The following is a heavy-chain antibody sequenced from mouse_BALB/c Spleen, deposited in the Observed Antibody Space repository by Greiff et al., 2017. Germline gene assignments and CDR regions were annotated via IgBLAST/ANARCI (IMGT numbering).Heavy chain of an antibody. CDR2: IYPYNGGT. J-gene: IGHJ4*01. CDR1: GYTFTDYN. Sequence: VQLQQSGPELVKPGASVKISCKASGYTFTDYNMHWVKQSHGKSLGWIGYIYPYNGGTGYNQKFKSKATLTVDNSSSTAYMELRSLTSEDSAVYYCARGASDAMDYWGQGTSVTVSS. V-gene: IGHV1S29*02. CDR3: ARGASDAMDY.